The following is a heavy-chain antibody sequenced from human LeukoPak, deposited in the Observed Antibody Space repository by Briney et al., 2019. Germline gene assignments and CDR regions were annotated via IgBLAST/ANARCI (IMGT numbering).Heavy chain of an antibody. CDR1: GFTFSTYA. V-gene: IGHV3-23*01. D-gene: IGHD6-13*01. Sequence: GGSLRLSCAASGFTFSTYAMSWVRQATGKGLEWVSDISAGGGSTYYADSVKGRFTVTRDNSKNTLYLQMSSLRADDTAVYYCAKGPRQQVVTRSDNCGQGTLVTVSS. CDR3: AKGPRQQVVTRSDN. CDR2: ISAGGGST. J-gene: IGHJ4*02.